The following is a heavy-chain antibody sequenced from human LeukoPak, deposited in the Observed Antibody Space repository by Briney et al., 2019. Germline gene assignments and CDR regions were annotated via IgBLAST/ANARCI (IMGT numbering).Heavy chain of an antibody. Sequence: GESLKISCKGSGHSFTSYWIGWVRQMPGKGLEWMGIIYPGDSDTRYSPSFQGQVTISADKSISTAYLQWSSLKASDTAMYYCALVVPAALGWFDPWGQGTLVTVSS. CDR1: GHSFTSYW. CDR2: IYPGDSDT. D-gene: IGHD2-2*01. CDR3: ALVVPAALGWFDP. J-gene: IGHJ5*02. V-gene: IGHV5-51*01.